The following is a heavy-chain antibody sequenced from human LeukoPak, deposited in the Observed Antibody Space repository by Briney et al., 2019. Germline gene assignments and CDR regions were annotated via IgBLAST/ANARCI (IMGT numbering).Heavy chain of an antibody. CDR2: IGTAGDT. CDR3: ARGGGLSGSYYWGIDY. CDR1: GLTFSSYD. D-gene: IGHD1-26*01. Sequence: PGGSLRLSCAASGLTFSSYDMHWVRQATGKGLEWVSAIGTAGDTYYPGSVKGRFTISRENAKNSLYLQMNSLRAGDTAVYYCARGGGLSGSYYWGIDYWGQGTLVTVSS. V-gene: IGHV3-13*01. J-gene: IGHJ4*02.